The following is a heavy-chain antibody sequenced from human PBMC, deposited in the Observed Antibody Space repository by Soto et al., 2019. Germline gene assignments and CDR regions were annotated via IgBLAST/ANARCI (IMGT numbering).Heavy chain of an antibody. CDR3: ARVTAMVRGKTVYYFDY. D-gene: IGHD3-10*01. V-gene: IGHV3-11*06. CDR1: GFTFSDYY. J-gene: IGHJ4*02. Sequence: PGGSLRLSCAASGFTFSDYYMSWIRQAPGKGLEWVSYISSSSSYTNYADSVKGRFTISRDNAKNSLYLQMNSLRAEDTAVYYCARVTAMVRGKTVYYFDYWGQGTLVTVSS. CDR2: ISSSSSYT.